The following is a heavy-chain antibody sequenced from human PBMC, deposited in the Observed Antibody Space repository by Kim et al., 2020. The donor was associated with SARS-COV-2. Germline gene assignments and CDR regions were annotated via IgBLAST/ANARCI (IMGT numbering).Heavy chain of an antibody. V-gene: IGHV3-48*03. CDR1: GFTFSSYE. CDR3: ASIVVVPAATSEVSDY. Sequence: GGSLRLSCAASGFTFSSYEMNWVRQAPGKGLEWVSYISSSGSTIYYADSVKGRFTISRDNAKNSLYLQMNSLRAEDTAVYYCASIVVVPAATSEVSDYWGQGTLVTVSS. CDR2: ISSSGSTI. J-gene: IGHJ4*02. D-gene: IGHD2-2*01.